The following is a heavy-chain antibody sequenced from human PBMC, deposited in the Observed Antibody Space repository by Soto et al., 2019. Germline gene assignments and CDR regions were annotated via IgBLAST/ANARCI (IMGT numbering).Heavy chain of an antibody. CDR1: GFTFSSHW. J-gene: IGHJ4*02. CDR3: ARDQGPIAALSPYFDY. CDR2: IKQDGSEK. Sequence: EVQLVESGGGLVQPGGSLRLSCAASGFTFSSHWMSWVRQAPGKGLEWVANIKQDGSEKYYVASVKGRFTISRDNAKNSLFLQMNSLGAQDTAVYYCARDQGPIAALSPYFDYWGQGTLVTVSS. D-gene: IGHD2-15*01. V-gene: IGHV3-7*01.